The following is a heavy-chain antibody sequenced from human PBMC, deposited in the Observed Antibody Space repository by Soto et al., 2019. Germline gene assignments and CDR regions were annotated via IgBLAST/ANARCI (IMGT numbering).Heavy chain of an antibody. V-gene: IGHV3-53*01. D-gene: IGHD3-10*01. J-gene: IGHJ3*02. CDR1: GFTFSGKKY. Sequence: GSLRLSCEASGFTFSGKKYLTWVRQAPGKGPEWVSALYDTDGTFYADSVKGRFTISKDNSKNTFYLQMNSLRPDDTAVYYCATWLQREHGFDIWGLGTMVTVSS. CDR2: LYDTDGT. CDR3: ATWLQREHGFDI.